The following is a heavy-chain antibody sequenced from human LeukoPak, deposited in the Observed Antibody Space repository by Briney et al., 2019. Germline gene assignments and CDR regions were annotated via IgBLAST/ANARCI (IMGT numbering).Heavy chain of an antibody. CDR2: IIPIFGTA. CDR3: ARGNCSGGSCYSFSQNYYYYYMDV. CDR1: GGTFISYA. D-gene: IGHD2-15*01. V-gene: IGHV1-69*06. J-gene: IGHJ6*03. Sequence: SVKVSCKASGGTFISYAISWVRQAPGQGLEWMGGIIPIFGTANYAQKFQGRVTITADKSTSTAYMELSSLRSEDTAVYYCARGNCSGGSCYSFSQNYYYYYMDVWGKGTTVTVSS.